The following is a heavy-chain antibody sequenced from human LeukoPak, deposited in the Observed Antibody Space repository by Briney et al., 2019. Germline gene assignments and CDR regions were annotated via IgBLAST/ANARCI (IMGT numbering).Heavy chain of an antibody. CDR2: INTDGTTT. V-gene: IGHV3-74*01. D-gene: IGHD1-1*01. J-gene: IGHJ4*02. CDR1: GFSFSNYG. CDR3: ARDPWGYRAGVMDF. Sequence: GGSLRLSCAASGFSFSNYGMHWVRQAPGKGLVWVSRINTDGTTTDHADSVKGRFTISRDNAKNTLYLQMNSLRAEDTAVYFCARDPWGYRAGVMDFWGLGTLVTVSS.